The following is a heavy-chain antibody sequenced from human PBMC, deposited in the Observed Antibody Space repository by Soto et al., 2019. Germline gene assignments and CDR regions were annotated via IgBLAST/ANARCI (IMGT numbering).Heavy chain of an antibody. CDR3: ARKEASGDAFDI. CDR2: INAGNGNT. Sequence: ASVKVSCKASGYTFTTYAMHWVRQAPGQRLEWMGWINAGNGNTKYSQKFQSRVTITRDTSASTAYMELSSLRSEDTAVYYCARKEASGDAFDIWGQGTMVTVSS. J-gene: IGHJ3*02. CDR1: GYTFTTYA. D-gene: IGHD1-26*01. V-gene: IGHV1-3*01.